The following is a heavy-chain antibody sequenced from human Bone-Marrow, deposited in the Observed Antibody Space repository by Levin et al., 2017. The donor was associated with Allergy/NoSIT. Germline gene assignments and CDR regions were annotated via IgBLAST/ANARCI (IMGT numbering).Heavy chain of an antibody. Sequence: GESLKISCAASGFTFSSYSMNWVRQAPGKGLEWLAYISGSSSTIFYADSVKGRFTISRGNAENSLYLQLNSLRAEDTAVYYCARDITYYYDRSGYFSFDSWGEGSLVTVSS. V-gene: IGHV3-48*04. CDR1: GFTFSSYS. J-gene: IGHJ4*02. CDR3: ARDITYYYDRSGYFSFDS. CDR2: ISGSSSTI. D-gene: IGHD3-22*01.